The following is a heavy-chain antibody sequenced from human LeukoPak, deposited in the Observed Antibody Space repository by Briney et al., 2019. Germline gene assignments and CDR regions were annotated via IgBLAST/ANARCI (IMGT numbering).Heavy chain of an antibody. V-gene: IGHV3-11*04. CDR3: ARDVPYSNVAVRYYNWFDP. D-gene: IGHD1-26*01. CDR2: ISSSGSAI. J-gene: IGHJ5*02. CDR1: GFTLSDYY. Sequence: GGSLRLSCAASGFTLSDYYMSWIRQAPGKGPEWVSFISSSGSAIWYADSVKGRFTIFRDNAKNSLFLHMDSLRAEDTAVYYCARDVPYSNVAVRYYNWFDPWGQGTLVTASS.